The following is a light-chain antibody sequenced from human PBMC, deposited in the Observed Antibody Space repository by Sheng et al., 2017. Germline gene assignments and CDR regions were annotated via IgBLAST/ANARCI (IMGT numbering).Light chain of an antibody. CDR1: QSVTSSY. Sequence: EIVLTQSPGTLSLSPGERGTLSCRASQSVTSSYLAWYQQKPGQSPRLLIYDASNRATGIPARFSGSGSGTDFTLTISSLEPEDFAVYYCQQRSNWPITFGQGTRLEIK. CDR2: DAS. V-gene: IGKV3D-20*02. J-gene: IGKJ5*01. CDR3: QQRSNWPIT.